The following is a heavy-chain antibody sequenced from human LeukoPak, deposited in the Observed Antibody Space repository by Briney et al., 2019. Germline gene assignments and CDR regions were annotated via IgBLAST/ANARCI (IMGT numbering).Heavy chain of an antibody. CDR1: GGSISSYY. CDR3: ARGHGGAAAGGFDY. J-gene: IGHJ4*02. D-gene: IGHD6-13*01. CDR2: IYYSGST. Sequence: SETLSLTCTVSGGSISSYYWSWIRQPPGKGLEGIGYIYYSGSTNYNPSLKGRVTISVDTSKNQFSLKLSSVTAADTAVYYCARGHGGAAAGGFDYWGQGTLVTVSS. V-gene: IGHV4-59*01.